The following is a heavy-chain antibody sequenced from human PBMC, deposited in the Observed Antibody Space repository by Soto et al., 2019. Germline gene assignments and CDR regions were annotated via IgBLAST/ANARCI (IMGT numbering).Heavy chain of an antibody. V-gene: IGHV1-8*01. CDR3: ATSYAYDFWCCYDFYPTINVFYF. CDR1: GYTFTSYD. CDR2: MNPNSGNT. D-gene: IGHD3-3*01. J-gene: IGHJ3*01. Sequence: ASVKVSCKASGYTFTSYDINWVRQATGQGLEWMGWMNPNSGNTGYAQKFQGRVTMTRNTSISTAYMELSSLRSEDTAVYYCATSYAYDFWCCYDFYPTINVFYFWGQGTMVTVSS.